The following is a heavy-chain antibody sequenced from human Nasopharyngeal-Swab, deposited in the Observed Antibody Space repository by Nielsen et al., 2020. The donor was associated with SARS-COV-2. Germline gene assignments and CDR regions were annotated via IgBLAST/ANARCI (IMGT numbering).Heavy chain of an antibody. CDR2: FYYSGIT. CDR1: GGSTSSYY. CDR3: ARGVVGGLVDS. V-gene: IGHV4-59*08. J-gene: IGHJ4*02. D-gene: IGHD1-26*01. Sequence: SETLSLTCTVSGGSTSSYYWSWIRQSPGKGLEWIGYFYYSGITNYNPSLKSRVTILIDTSKNQFSLKLNSVTAADTAVYYCARGVVGGLVDSWGQGTLVTVSS.